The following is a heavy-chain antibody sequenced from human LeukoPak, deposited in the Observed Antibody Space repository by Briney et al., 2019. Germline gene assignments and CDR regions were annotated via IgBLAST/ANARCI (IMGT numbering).Heavy chain of an antibody. CDR2: ISSSGSTI. Sequence: SLRLSWAASGFTFNSYEMNWVRQAPGKGLEWVSYISSSGSTIYYADSVKGRFTISRDISKNAVYLQMNSLRAEDTAVYYCARDSYGDANFDSWGQGTLVTVSP. J-gene: IGHJ4*02. CDR1: GFTFNSYE. D-gene: IGHD4-17*01. CDR3: ARDSYGDANFDS. V-gene: IGHV3-48*03.